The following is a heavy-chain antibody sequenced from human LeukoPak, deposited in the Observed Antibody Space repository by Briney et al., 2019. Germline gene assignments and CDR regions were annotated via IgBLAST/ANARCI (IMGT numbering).Heavy chain of an antibody. CDR3: ARGVAPYYYDSSGYYHFDY. V-gene: IGHV1-8*01. CDR2: MNPNSGNT. CDR1: GYTFTSYD. J-gene: IGHJ4*02. Sequence: ASVKVSCKASGYTFTSYDINWVRQATGQGLEWMGWMNPNSGNTGYAQKFQGRVTMTRNTSISTAYMELSSQRSDDTAVYYCARGVAPYYYDSSGYYHFDYWGQGTLVTVSS. D-gene: IGHD3-22*01.